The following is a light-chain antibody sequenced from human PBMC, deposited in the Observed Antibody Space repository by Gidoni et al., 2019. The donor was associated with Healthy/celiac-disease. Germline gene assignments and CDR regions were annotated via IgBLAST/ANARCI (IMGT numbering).Light chain of an antibody. V-gene: IGKV3-11*01. Sequence: EIVLTQSSATLSLSPGERATPSCRASQSVSSYLAWYQQKSGQATRLLIYDASNRATGIPARFSGSGSGTDFTLTISSLEPEDVAVYYFQQRSNSITFGQGTRLEIK. CDR3: QQRSNSIT. CDR1: QSVSSY. J-gene: IGKJ5*01. CDR2: DAS.